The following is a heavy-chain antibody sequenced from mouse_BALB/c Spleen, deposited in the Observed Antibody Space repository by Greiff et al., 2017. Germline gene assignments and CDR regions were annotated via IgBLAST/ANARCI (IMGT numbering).Heavy chain of an antibody. V-gene: IGHV5-9-3*01. CDR3: ARHEPFAY. J-gene: IGHJ3*01. CDR1: GFTFSSYA. Sequence: EVQGVESGGGLVKPGGSLKLSCAASGFTFSSYAMSWVRQTPEKRLEWVATISSGGSYTYYPDSVKGRFTISRDNAKNTLYLQMSSLRSEDTAMYYCARHEPFAYWGQGTLVTVSA. CDR2: ISSGGSYT.